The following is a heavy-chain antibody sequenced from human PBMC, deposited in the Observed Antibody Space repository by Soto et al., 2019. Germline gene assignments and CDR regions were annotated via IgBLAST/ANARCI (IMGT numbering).Heavy chain of an antibody. V-gene: IGHV3-74*01. J-gene: IGHJ4*02. CDR3: ASGLVDHSSCWYDY. Sequence: EVQLVESGGGLVHPGGSLRLSCTAPGFTFSTHWMHWVRQAPGKGLVWVSRINSDASTTDYADSVRGRFTISRDRAKNTLYLQMTGLRAEDTAVYFCASGLVDHSSCWYDYWGQGTLVTVSS. D-gene: IGHD6-13*01. CDR1: GFTFSTHW. CDR2: INSDASTT.